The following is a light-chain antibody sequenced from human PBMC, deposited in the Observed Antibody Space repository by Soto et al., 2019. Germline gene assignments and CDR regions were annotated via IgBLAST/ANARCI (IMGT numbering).Light chain of an antibody. V-gene: IGLV1-44*01. CDR3: AAWDDRLNGHV. J-gene: IGLJ1*01. Sequence: QSVLTQPPSASGTPGQRVTISCSGSSSNIGSTALNWYQQLPGTAPKLLIYSNNQRPSGVPDRFSGSKSGTSASLAISGLQSDDEADDYCAAWDDRLNGHVFGTGTKVTVL. CDR2: SNN. CDR1: SSNIGSTA.